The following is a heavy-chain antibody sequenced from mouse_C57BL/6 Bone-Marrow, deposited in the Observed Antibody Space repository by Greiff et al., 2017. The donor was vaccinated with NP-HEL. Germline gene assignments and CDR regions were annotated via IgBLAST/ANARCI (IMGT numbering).Heavy chain of an antibody. J-gene: IGHJ4*01. D-gene: IGHD1-1*01. V-gene: IGHV1-26*01. CDR1: GYTFTDYY. Sequence: EVQLQQSGPELVKPGASVKISCKASGYTFTDYYMNWVKQSHGKSLEWLGDINPNNGGTSYNQKFKGKATLTVDKSSSTAYMELRSLTSEDSAVYYCARGDYYGSSPYYAMDYWGQGTSVTVAS. CDR3: ARGDYYGSSPYYAMDY. CDR2: INPNNGGT.